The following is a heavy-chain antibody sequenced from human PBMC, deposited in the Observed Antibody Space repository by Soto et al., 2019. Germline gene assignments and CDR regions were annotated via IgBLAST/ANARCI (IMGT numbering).Heavy chain of an antibody. J-gene: IGHJ5*02. D-gene: IGHD2-15*01. CDR2: ISYSGST. V-gene: IGHV4-59*01. CDR1: GASITTYY. Sequence: SETLSLTCTVSGASITTYYWSWIRQPPGKGLEWIGYISYSGSTDYNPSLKSRVTISFDASKNQISLQVRSATAADAAVYYCARDLKEYCSDGKCNWFDPWGQGTLVTVS. CDR3: ARDLKEYCSDGKCNWFDP.